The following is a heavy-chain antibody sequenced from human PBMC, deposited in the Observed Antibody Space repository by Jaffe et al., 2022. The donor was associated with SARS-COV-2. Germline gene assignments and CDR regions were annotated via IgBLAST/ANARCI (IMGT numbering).Heavy chain of an antibody. D-gene: IGHD3-3*01. Sequence: QVQLQQWGAGLLKPSETLSLTCAVYGGSFSGYYWSWIRQPPGKGLEWIGEINHSGSTNYNPSLKSRVTISVDTSKNQFSLKLSSVTAADTAVYYCARVEVRYSLEKKNYYYGMDVWGQGTTVTVSS. CDR2: INHSGST. CDR1: GGSFSGYY. V-gene: IGHV4-34*01. CDR3: ARVEVRYSLEKKNYYYGMDV. J-gene: IGHJ6*02.